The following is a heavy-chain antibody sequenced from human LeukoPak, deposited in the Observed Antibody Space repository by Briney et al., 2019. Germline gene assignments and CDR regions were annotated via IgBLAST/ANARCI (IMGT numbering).Heavy chain of an antibody. CDR2: IIPIFGTA. CDR1: GGTFSSYA. D-gene: IGHD3/OR15-3a*01. Sequence: GASVKVSCKASGGTFSSYAISWVRQAPGQGLEWMGGIIPIFGTANYAQKFQGRVTITADESTSTAYMELSSLRSEDTAVYYCARRGLPDWTGRLYFDYWGQGTLVTVSS. V-gene: IGHV1-69*13. J-gene: IGHJ4*02. CDR3: ARRGLPDWTGRLYFDY.